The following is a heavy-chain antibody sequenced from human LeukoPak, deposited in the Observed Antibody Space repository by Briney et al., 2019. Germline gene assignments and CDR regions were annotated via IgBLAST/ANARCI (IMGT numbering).Heavy chain of an antibody. J-gene: IGHJ6*02. Sequence: TGGSLRLSCAASGFTFSSYWMSWVRQAPGKGLEWVSSIYSGGNTYYADSVKGRFTISRDNSKNTLYLQMNSLRDEDTAVYYCAREIFRDVWGQGTTVTVSS. V-gene: IGHV3-66*01. D-gene: IGHD2/OR15-2a*01. CDR1: GFTFSSYW. CDR2: IYSGGNT. CDR3: AREIFRDV.